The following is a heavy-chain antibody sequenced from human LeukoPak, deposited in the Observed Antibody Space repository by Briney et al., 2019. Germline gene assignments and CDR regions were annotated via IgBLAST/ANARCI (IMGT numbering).Heavy chain of an antibody. J-gene: IGHJ3*02. CDR2: IYYSGST. D-gene: IGHD2-2*01. V-gene: IGHV4-59*08. CDR3: ARHRCSSTSCYYFNAFDI. Sequence: SETRSLTCTVSGGSISSYYWSWIRQPPGKGLEWIGYIYYSGSTNYNPSLKSRVTISVDTSKNQFSLKLSSVTAADTAVYYCARHRCSSTSCYYFNAFDIWGQGTMVTVSS. CDR1: GGSISSYY.